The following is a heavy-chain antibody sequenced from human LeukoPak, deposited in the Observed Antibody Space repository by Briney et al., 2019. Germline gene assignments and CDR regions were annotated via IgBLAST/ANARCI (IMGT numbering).Heavy chain of an antibody. D-gene: IGHD3-10*01. J-gene: IGHJ4*02. CDR3: AGERAMVRGVMADSFDY. CDR1: GGSISSYY. V-gene: IGHV4-59*12. CDR2: IYYSGST. Sequence: SETLSLTCTVSGGSISSYYWSWIRQPPGKGLEWIGYIYYSGSTNYNPSLKSRVTISVDTSKNQFSLKLSSVTAADTAVYYCAGERAMVRGVMADSFDYWGQGTLVTVSS.